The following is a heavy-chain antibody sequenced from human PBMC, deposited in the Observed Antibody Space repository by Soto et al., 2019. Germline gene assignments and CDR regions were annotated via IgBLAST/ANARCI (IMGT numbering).Heavy chain of an antibody. CDR2: ISGSGGST. V-gene: IGHV3-23*01. CDR3: ASDYSYGYGSNY. Sequence: PGGSLRLSCAASGFTFSSYSMNWVRQAPGKGLEWVSAISGSGGSTYYADSVKGRFTISRDNSKNTLYLQMNSLRAEDTAVYYCASDYSYGYGSNYWGQGTLVTVSS. CDR1: GFTFSSYS. J-gene: IGHJ4*02. D-gene: IGHD5-18*01.